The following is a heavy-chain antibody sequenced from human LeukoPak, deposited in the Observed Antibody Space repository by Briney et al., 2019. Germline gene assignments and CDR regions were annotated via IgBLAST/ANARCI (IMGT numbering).Heavy chain of an antibody. CDR3: ARRGGAGTDAFDI. Sequence: SETLSLTCAVYGGSFSGYYWSWIRQPPGKGLEWIGEINHSGSTNYNPSLTSRVTISVDTSKNQFSLKLSSVTTADTAVYYCARRGGAGTDAFDIWGQGTMVTVSS. J-gene: IGHJ3*02. V-gene: IGHV4-34*01. D-gene: IGHD1-26*01. CDR1: GGSFSGYY. CDR2: INHSGST.